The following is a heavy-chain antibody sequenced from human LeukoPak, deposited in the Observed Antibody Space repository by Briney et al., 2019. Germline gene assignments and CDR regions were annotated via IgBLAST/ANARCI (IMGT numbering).Heavy chain of an antibody. CDR3: ARAGPSSSWHQFDY. CDR1: GFTFSTYE. V-gene: IGHV3-48*03. CDR2: IGSSGSTI. J-gene: IGHJ4*02. Sequence: GGSLRLSCEASGFTFSTYEMNWVRQTPGKGLEWVSCIGSSGSTIYYADSVKGRFTISRDNVKNSLYLQMNSLRAEDTAVYYCARAGPSSSWHQFDYWGQGTLVTVSS. D-gene: IGHD6-13*01.